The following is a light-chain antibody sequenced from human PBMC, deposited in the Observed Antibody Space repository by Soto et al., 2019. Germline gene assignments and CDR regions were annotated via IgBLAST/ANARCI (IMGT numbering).Light chain of an antibody. V-gene: IGKV3-15*01. CDR2: DAS. Sequence: EILMTQSPSTLSVSPGEGATPSCKASQNVYNNLAWYQQRPGQPPRLLIYDASTRATGISARFSGSGYGTEFTLTISSLQSEDFAVYFCQQCRNWPLTFGGGTKVDIK. CDR3: QQCRNWPLT. J-gene: IGKJ4*01. CDR1: QNVYNN.